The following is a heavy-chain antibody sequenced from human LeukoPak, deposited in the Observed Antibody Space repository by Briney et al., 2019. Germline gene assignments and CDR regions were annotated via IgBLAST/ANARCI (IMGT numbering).Heavy chain of an antibody. Sequence: SETLSLTCTVSGGSISSSSYYWGWIRQPPGKGLEWIGSIYYSGSTYYNPSLKSRVTISVDTSKNQFSLKLSSVTAADTAVYYCASAPQQWLVGYFDYWGQGTLVTVSS. CDR1: GGSISSSSYY. J-gene: IGHJ4*02. CDR3: ASAPQQWLVGYFDY. V-gene: IGHV4-39*07. D-gene: IGHD6-19*01. CDR2: IYYSGST.